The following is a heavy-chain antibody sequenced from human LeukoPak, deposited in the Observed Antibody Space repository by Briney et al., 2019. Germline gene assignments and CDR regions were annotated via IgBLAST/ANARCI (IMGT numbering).Heavy chain of an antibody. Sequence: SETLSLTCTVSGYSISSGYYWGWIRQPPGKGLEWIGSIYHSGSTYYNPSFKSRVTISLDTSKNQFSLKLSSVTAADTAVYYCARGGSGWYNFWGQGTLVTVSS. CDR3: ARGGSGWYNF. CDR2: IYHSGST. D-gene: IGHD6-19*01. CDR1: GYSISSGYY. J-gene: IGHJ4*02. V-gene: IGHV4-38-2*02.